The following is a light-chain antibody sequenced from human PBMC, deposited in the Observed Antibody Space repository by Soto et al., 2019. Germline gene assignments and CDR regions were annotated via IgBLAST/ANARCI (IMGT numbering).Light chain of an antibody. V-gene: IGLV2-8*01. J-gene: IGLJ1*01. CDR3: KSYAGSNTYV. Sequence: QSALTQPPSASGSPGQSVTISCTGTKSDIGVYDFVSWYQHHPGKVPRLIIYEVVQRPSGVPDRFSGSKSGNTASLTVSGLQAADEADYFCKSYAGSNTYVFGSGTKV. CDR1: KSDIGVYDF. CDR2: EVV.